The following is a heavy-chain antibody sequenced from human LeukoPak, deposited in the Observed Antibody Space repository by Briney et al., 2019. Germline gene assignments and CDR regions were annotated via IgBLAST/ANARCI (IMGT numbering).Heavy chain of an antibody. Sequence: GGSLRLSCAASGFSFNSYAMSWVRQAPGKGLEWVSAISGSGGSTYYADSVKGRFTISRDNSKYTLYLQMNSLRAEDAAVYYCAKDSGAYYYDSSGYYGTGLTFDYWGQGTLVTVSS. D-gene: IGHD3-22*01. J-gene: IGHJ4*02. V-gene: IGHV3-23*01. CDR3: AKDSGAYYYDSSGYYGTGLTFDY. CDR1: GFSFNSYA. CDR2: ISGSGGST.